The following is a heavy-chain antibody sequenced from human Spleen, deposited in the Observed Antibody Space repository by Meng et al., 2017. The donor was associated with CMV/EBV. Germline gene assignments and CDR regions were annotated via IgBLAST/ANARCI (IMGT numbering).Heavy chain of an antibody. V-gene: IGHV3-30*04. J-gene: IGHJ4*02. CDR1: GFTFSSYA. CDR2: ISYDGSNK. Sequence: SLKISCAASGFTFSSYAMHWVRQAPGKGLEWVAMISYDGSNKYYADSVKGRFTISRDNSKNTLYLQMNSLRAEDTAVYYCASCPHTHLEWLFEYWGQGTLVTVSS. D-gene: IGHD3-3*01. CDR3: ASCPHTHLEWLFEY.